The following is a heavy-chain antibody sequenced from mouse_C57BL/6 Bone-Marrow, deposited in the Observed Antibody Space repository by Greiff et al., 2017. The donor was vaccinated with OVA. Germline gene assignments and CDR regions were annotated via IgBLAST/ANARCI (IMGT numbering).Heavy chain of an antibody. Sequence: VQLVESGGGLVKPGGSLKLSCAASGFTFSDYGMHWVRQAPEKGLEWVAYISSGSSTIYYADTVKGRFTISRDNAKNTLFLQMTSLRSEDTAMYYCASEVYYGYYAMDYWGQGTSVTVSS. CDR3: ASEVYYGYYAMDY. CDR2: ISSGSSTI. D-gene: IGHD1-1*01. V-gene: IGHV5-17*01. CDR1: GFTFSDYG. J-gene: IGHJ4*01.